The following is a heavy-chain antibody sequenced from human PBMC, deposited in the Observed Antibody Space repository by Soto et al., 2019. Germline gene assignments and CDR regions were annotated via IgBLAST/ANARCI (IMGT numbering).Heavy chain of an antibody. CDR2: INTDGSGT. J-gene: IGHJ4*02. CDR1: GFTFSSYW. Sequence: GGSLRLSCAASGFTFSSYWMHWVRQAPGKGLVWVSRINTDGSGTTYADSVKGRFIISRDNAKNTLYLQTSSLRAEDTAVYYCARDRIVGVPYFDYWGQGALVTVSS. V-gene: IGHV3-74*03. D-gene: IGHD1-26*01. CDR3: ARDRIVGVPYFDY.